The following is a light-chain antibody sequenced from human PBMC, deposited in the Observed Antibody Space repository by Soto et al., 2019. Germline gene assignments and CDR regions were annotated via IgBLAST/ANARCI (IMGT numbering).Light chain of an antibody. Sequence: GDRVTITCRASQSVSNYLQWYQQKSGHAPKLLVYAASSLHSGVPSRFSGSGSGTEFTLTISSLQPDDFATYYCQQYDVDSGTFGQGTKVDI. CDR1: QSVSNY. J-gene: IGKJ1*01. CDR3: QQYDVDSGT. CDR2: AAS. V-gene: IGKV1-39*01.